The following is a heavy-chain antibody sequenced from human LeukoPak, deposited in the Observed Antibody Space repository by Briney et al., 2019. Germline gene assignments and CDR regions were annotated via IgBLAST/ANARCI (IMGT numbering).Heavy chain of an antibody. V-gene: IGHV4-39*01. J-gene: IGHJ4*02. CDR1: GGSISSRSYF. CDR2: IYYSGST. Sequence: PSETLSLTCAVSGGSISSRSYFWGWIRQPPGKGLEWIGSIYYSGSTFYNPSLKSRVTISVDTSKNQFSLKLTSVTAADTAVYFCARRYCSGSNCYFFDYWGQGTLVTVSS. CDR3: ARRYCSGSNCYFFDY. D-gene: IGHD2-2*01.